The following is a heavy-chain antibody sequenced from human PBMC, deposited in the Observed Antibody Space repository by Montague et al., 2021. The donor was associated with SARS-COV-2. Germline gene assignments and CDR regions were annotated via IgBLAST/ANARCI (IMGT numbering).Heavy chain of an antibody. D-gene: IGHD3-10*01. CDR2: GSNK. V-gene: IGHV3-30-3*01. Sequence: GSNKYYADSGKGRFTISRDNSKNTLYLQMNSLRAEDTAVYYCVTSLLWFGEVENWGQGTLVTGS. CDR3: VTSLLWFGEVEN. J-gene: IGHJ4*02.